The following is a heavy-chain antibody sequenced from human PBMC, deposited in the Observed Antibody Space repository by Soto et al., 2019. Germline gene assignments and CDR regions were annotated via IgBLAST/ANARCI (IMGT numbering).Heavy chain of an antibody. CDR2: ISAYNGNT. D-gene: IGHD6-19*01. V-gene: IGHV1-18*04. Sequence: AAVKVSCKASGYTFTSYGISWVRQAPGQGLEWMGWISAYNGNTNYAQKLQGRVTMTTDTSTSTAYMELRSLRSDDTAVYYCARDGIAVAGQDWFAPRGQGTLVTVSS. CDR1: GYTFTSYG. CDR3: ARDGIAVAGQDWFAP. J-gene: IGHJ5*02.